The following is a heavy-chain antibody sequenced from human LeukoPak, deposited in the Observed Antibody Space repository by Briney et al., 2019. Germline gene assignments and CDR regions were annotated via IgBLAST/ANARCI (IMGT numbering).Heavy chain of an antibody. V-gene: IGHV3-30*04. D-gene: IGHD6-13*01. CDR2: ISHDGSNK. CDR3: ATAAAGTSY. CDR1: GFTFSSYA. Sequence: PGGSLRLSCAASGFTFSSYAMHWVRQAPDKGLEWVAVISHDGSNKYYADSVKGRFTISRDNSKNTLYLQMNSLRAEDTAVYYCATAAAGTSYWGQGTLVTVSS. J-gene: IGHJ4*02.